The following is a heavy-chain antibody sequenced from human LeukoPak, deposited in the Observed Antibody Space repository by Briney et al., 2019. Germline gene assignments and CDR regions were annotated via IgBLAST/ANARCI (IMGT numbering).Heavy chain of an antibody. CDR3: AKPKEYGSGSYPFDY. V-gene: IGHV3-23*01. Sequence: PGGSLRLPCAASGFTFRNYAMSWVRQAPGKGLEWVSAISGSGSSTYYAESVKGRFTISRDNSKNTLYLQMNSLRAEDTAVYYCAKPKEYGSGSYPFDYWGQGTLVTVSS. J-gene: IGHJ4*02. CDR1: GFTFRNYA. CDR2: ISGSGSST. D-gene: IGHD3-10*01.